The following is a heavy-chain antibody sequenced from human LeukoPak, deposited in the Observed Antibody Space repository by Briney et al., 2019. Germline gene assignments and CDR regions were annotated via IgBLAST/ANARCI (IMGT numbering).Heavy chain of an antibody. Sequence: SETLSLTCAVYGGSFSGYYWSWIRQPPGKGLEWIGEINHSGSTNYNPSLKSRVTISVDTSKSQFSLKLSSVTAADTAVYYCARGYTYYYDSSGYYFDYWGQGTLVTVSS. CDR1: GGSFSGYY. CDR3: ARGYTYYYDSSGYYFDY. J-gene: IGHJ4*02. CDR2: INHSGST. D-gene: IGHD3-22*01. V-gene: IGHV4-34*01.